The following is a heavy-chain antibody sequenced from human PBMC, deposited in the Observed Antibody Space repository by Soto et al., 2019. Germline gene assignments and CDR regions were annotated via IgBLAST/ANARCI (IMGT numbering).Heavy chain of an antibody. V-gene: IGHV4-39*01. J-gene: IGHJ6*02. CDR1: GGSISSSSYY. CDR2: IYYSGST. Sequence: PSETLSLTCTVSGGSISSSSYYWGCIRHAQGKGLEWIGSIYYSGSTYYNPSLKSRVTISVDTSKNQFSLKLSSVTAADTAVYYCARRVADSSSWHYYYYGMDVWGQGTTVT. CDR3: ARRVADSSSWHYYYYGMDV. D-gene: IGHD6-13*01.